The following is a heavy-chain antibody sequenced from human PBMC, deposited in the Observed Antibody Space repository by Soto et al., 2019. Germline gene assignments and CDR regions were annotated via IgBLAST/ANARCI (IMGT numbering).Heavy chain of an antibody. V-gene: IGHV1-3*01. Sequence: QVHLVQSGAEVKKPGASVQVSCKASGYTFTSYAMHWVRQAPRQGLEWMGWINVGNGNTRYSQKFQGRVTISRDTSASTAYMDLSSLRSEDTAVYYCARALLVVAPGDYWGQGTLVTVSS. D-gene: IGHD2-8*02. CDR1: GYTFTSYA. CDR2: INVGNGNT. J-gene: IGHJ4*02. CDR3: ARALLVVAPGDY.